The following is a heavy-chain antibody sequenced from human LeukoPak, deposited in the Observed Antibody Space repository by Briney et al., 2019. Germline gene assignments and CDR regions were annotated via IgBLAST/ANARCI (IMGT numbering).Heavy chain of an antibody. V-gene: IGHV3-9*01. D-gene: IGHD3-16*01. J-gene: IGHJ5*02. CDR3: ARDNPLWDL. CDR1: GFTFDDYA. CDR2: ISWNSGSI. Sequence: GRSLRLSCAASGFTFDDYAMHWVRQAPGKGLEWVSGISWNSGSIGYADSVKGRFTISRDNAKNSVYLLMNSLSAEDTAVYFCARDNPLWDLWGQGTLVTVSP.